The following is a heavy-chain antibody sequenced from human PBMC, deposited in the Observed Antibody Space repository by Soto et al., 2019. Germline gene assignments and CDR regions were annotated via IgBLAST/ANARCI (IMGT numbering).Heavy chain of an antibody. J-gene: IGHJ6*02. D-gene: IGHD2-2*01. V-gene: IGHV1-69*01. CDR3: ARSQGSSTSLEIYYYYYYGMDV. Sequence: QVQLVQSGAEWKKPGSSLRVSCKPSGGPFSSFAISGVRRAPGQGLGWMGGIIPISGTANYAQKFQGRVTITADESTSTAYMELSSLRSEDTAVYYCARSQGSSTSLEIYYYYYYGMDVWGQGTTVTVSS. CDR2: IIPISGTA. CDR1: GGPFSSFA.